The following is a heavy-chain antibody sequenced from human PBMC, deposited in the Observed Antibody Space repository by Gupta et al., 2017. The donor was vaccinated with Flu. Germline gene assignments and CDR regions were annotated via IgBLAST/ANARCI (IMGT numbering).Heavy chain of an antibody. CDR3: ARGHWDS. V-gene: IGHV3-48*03. J-gene: IGHJ4*02. CDR2: ISSSGVL. CDR1: GFTFSDHD. Sequence: EVQLVESGGGLVQPGGSLRLSCAASGFTFSDHDVSWVRQAPGKALEWVSFISSSGVLYYTDSVKGRFTISRDNAKNSVYLQMDSLRAEDTAFYYCARGHWDSWGQETLVTVSS.